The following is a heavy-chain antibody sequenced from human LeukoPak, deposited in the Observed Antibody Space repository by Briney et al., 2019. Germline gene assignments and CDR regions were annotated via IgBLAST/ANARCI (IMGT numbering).Heavy chain of an antibody. CDR2: IYYSGST. D-gene: IGHD3-10*01. CDR3: ARARGAIPVAFDI. V-gene: IGHV4-59*01. CDR1: GGSISSYY. J-gene: IGHJ3*02. Sequence: PSETLSLTCTVSGGSISSYYWSWIRQPPGKGLEWIGYIYYSGSTNYNPSLKSRVTISVDTSKNQFSLKLSSVTAADTAVYYCARARGAIPVAFDIWGQGTMVTVSS.